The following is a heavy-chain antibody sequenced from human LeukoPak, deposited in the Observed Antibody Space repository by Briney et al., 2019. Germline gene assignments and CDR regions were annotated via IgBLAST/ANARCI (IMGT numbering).Heavy chain of an antibody. J-gene: IGHJ4*02. D-gene: IGHD3-22*01. V-gene: IGHV3-66*02. CDR3: ARVRTGYDSSGYPIDY. Sequence: GGSLRLSCAASGFTVSSNCMSWVRQAPGKGLEWVSVIYSGGSTYYADSVEGRFTISRDNSKNTLYLQMNSLRAEDTAVYYCARVRTGYDSSGYPIDYWGQGTLVTVSS. CDR1: GFTVSSNC. CDR2: IYSGGST.